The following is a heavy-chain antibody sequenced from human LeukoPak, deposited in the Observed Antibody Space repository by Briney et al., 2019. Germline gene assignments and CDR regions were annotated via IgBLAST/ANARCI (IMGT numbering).Heavy chain of an antibody. V-gene: IGHV3-20*04. D-gene: IGHD6-13*01. CDR3: TSPRVYSSSWYDLEAFDY. CDR2: IHSNGADT. CDR1: GFNFDDFG. J-gene: IGHJ4*02. Sequence: PGGSLRLSCAASGFNFDDFGMTWVRQAPGKGLEWVSGIHSNGADTGYVDSVKGRFTISRDNAKNSLYLQMNSLKTEDTAVYYCTSPRVYSSSWYDLEAFDYWGQGTLVTVSS.